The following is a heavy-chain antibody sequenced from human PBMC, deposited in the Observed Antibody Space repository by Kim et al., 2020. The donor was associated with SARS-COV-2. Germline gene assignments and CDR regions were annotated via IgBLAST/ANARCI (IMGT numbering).Heavy chain of an antibody. CDR2: INTNTGNP. CDR3: ARDRDLLTIFGVVIIAKYYFDY. D-gene: IGHD3-3*01. J-gene: IGHJ4*02. V-gene: IGHV7-4-1*02. Sequence: ASVKVSCKASGYSFTSCAMNWVRQAPGQGLEWMGWINTNTGNPTYAQGFTGRFVFSLDTSVSTAYLQISSLKAEDTAVYYCARDRDLLTIFGVVIIAKYYFDYWGQGTLVTVSS. CDR1: GYSFTSCA.